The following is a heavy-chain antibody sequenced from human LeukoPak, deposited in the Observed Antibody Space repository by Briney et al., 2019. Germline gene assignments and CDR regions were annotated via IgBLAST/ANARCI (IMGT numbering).Heavy chain of an antibody. D-gene: IGHD1-1*01. CDR1: GFTFSDYY. Sequence: GGSLRLSCAASGFTFSDYYMSWIRQAPGKGLEWVSYISSSGSTIYYADSVKGRFTISRDNAKNSLYLQMNSLRAEDTAVYYCARAIKSEIRPGLSTLTWFDPWGQGTLVTVSS. CDR3: ARAIKSEIRPGLSTLTWFDP. J-gene: IGHJ5*02. CDR2: ISSSGSTI. V-gene: IGHV3-11*04.